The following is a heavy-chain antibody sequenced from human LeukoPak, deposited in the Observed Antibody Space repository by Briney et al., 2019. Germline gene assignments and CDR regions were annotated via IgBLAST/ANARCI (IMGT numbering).Heavy chain of an antibody. CDR3: VTNIAGAFDI. V-gene: IGHV3-64*01. Sequence: PGGSLRLSCSASGFTFSAYAMHWVRQAPGKGLEHVSIVSADGVSTYYAMSVKGRFTISRDNSKSTVYLQVGSLRGEDMAMYYCVTNIAGAFDIWGKGTMVTVSS. J-gene: IGHJ3*02. CDR1: GFTFSAYA. CDR2: VSADGVST. D-gene: IGHD1-1*01.